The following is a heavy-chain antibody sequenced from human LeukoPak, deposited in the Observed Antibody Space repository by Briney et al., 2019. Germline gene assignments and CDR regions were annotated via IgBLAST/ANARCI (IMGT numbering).Heavy chain of an antibody. D-gene: IGHD3-16*02. Sequence: GGSLKLSCTASGLTLSNYWMSWVRQAPGKGLEWVANIKQDGSEKYYVDSVKGRFTISRDNAKNSLYLQMNSLRAEDTAVYYCARSYDYVWGSYRYPFDYWGRGTLVTVSS. CDR2: IKQDGSEK. CDR3: ARSYDYVWGSYRYPFDY. CDR1: GLTLSNYW. J-gene: IGHJ4*02. V-gene: IGHV3-7*03.